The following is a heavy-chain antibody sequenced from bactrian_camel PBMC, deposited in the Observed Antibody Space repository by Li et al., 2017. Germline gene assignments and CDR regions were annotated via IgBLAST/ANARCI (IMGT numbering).Heavy chain of an antibody. CDR2: IDSDGGT. J-gene: IGHJ4*01. Sequence: HVQLVESGGGSVQAGGSLRLSCVVSLNSGNTVSRYCLGWFRQAPGQEREGVAAIDSDGGTSYADSVKGRFTISKDNAKNTLYLQMDSLKVEDSAMYYCAAAGQMLSVAGCRTQGTQVTVS. V-gene: IGHV3S55*01. CDR1: LNSGNTVSRYC. D-gene: IGHD1*01.